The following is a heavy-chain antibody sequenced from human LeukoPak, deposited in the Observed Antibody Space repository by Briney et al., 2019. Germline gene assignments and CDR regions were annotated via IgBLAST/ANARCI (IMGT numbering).Heavy chain of an antibody. Sequence: PGGSLRLSCAASGFTFSSYAMSWVRQAPGKGLEWVSAISAGGDTTFYAHSVQGRFTISRDNSKNTLYLQMSSLRAEDTAVYYCARRGGDSSGYLFDCWGEGTLVTVSS. CDR1: GFTFSSYA. D-gene: IGHD3-22*01. J-gene: IGHJ4*02. CDR2: ISAGGDTT. V-gene: IGHV3-23*01. CDR3: ARRGGDSSGYLFDC.